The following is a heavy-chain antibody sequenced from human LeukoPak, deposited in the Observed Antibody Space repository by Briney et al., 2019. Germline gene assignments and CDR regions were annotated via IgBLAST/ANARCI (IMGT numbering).Heavy chain of an antibody. Sequence: PGGSLRLSCAASGFTFSSYSMNWVRQAPGKGLEWVSSISSSSSYIYYADSVKGRFTISRDNAKNSLYLQMNSLRAEDTAVYYCAREVADIVVVVAARNLGAFDIWGQGTMVTVSS. D-gene: IGHD2-15*01. CDR2: ISSSSSYI. J-gene: IGHJ3*02. CDR1: GFTFSSYS. CDR3: AREVADIVVVVAARNLGAFDI. V-gene: IGHV3-21*01.